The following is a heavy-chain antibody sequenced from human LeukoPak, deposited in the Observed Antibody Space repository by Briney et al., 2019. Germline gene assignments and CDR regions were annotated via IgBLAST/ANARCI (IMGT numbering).Heavy chain of an antibody. Sequence: SETLSLTCTVSGGSISSYYWSWIRQPPGKGLEWIGYIYYSGSTNYNPSLKSRVTISVDTSKNQFSLKLSSVTAADTAVYYCVRETRITTIVVVISAFDIWGQGTIVTVSS. CDR3: VRETRITTIVVVISAFDI. V-gene: IGHV4-59*12. CDR2: IYYSGST. D-gene: IGHD3-22*01. J-gene: IGHJ3*02. CDR1: GGSISSYY.